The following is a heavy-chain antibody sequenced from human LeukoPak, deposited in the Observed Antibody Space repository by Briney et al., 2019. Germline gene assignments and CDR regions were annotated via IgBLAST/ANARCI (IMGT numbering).Heavy chain of an antibody. CDR2: INPSGSST. Sequence: GASVKVSCKASGYTFTGYYMHWVRQAPGQGLEWMGLINPSGSSTLYVQKFQGRVTMTRDMSTTTDYMELSSLRSEDTAVYYCARDNSVGDIAWWFDPWGQGTLVTVSS. V-gene: IGHV1-46*01. CDR3: ARDNSVGDIAWWFDP. D-gene: IGHD3-16*02. CDR1: GYTFTGYY. J-gene: IGHJ5*02.